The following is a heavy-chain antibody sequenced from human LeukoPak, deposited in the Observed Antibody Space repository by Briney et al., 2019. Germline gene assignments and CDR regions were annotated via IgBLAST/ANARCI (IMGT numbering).Heavy chain of an antibody. Sequence: KPSQTLSLTCTVSGGSVSSGAYYWSWIRQYPGKALEWIGYIYNSGGTYYNPSLKSRVTISVDTSQNQFSLKLSSVTAADTALYYCARAKPDYGGNSLFDYWGQRTLVTASS. CDR2: IYNSGGT. J-gene: IGHJ4*02. D-gene: IGHD4-23*01. CDR3: ARAKPDYGGNSLFDY. CDR1: GGSVSSGAYY. V-gene: IGHV4-31*03.